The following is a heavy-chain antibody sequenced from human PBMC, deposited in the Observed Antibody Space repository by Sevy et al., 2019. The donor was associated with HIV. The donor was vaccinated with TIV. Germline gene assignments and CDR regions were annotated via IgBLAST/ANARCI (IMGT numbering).Heavy chain of an antibody. J-gene: IGHJ5*02. V-gene: IGHV3-48*02. CDR1: GFTFSSYS. Sequence: GGSLRLSCAASGFTFSSYSMNWVRQAPGKGLEWVSYISSSSSTIYYADSVKGRFTISRDNAKNSLYLQMNSLRDEDTVVYYCARGHSKYCSGGSCYSMAYNWFDPWGQGTLVTVSS. D-gene: IGHD2-15*01. CDR2: ISSSSSTI. CDR3: ARGHSKYCSGGSCYSMAYNWFDP.